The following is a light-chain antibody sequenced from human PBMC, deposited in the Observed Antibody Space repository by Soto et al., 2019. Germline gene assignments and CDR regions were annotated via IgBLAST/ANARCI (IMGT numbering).Light chain of an antibody. CDR2: DVS. Sequence: QSVLTQPRSVSGSPGQSVTISCTGTSSDVGGYNYVSWYQQHPGKAPKLMIYDVSRRPSGVPDRFSGSKSGNTASLTISGLQADDEADYYCCSYAGSYTYVFGTGTKVTLL. CDR3: CSYAGSYTYV. CDR1: SSDVGGYNY. V-gene: IGLV2-11*01. J-gene: IGLJ1*01.